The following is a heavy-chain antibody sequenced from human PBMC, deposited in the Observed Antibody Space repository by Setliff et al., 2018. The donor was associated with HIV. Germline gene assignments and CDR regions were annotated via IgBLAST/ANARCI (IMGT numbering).Heavy chain of an antibody. J-gene: IGHJ4*02. Sequence: GESLKISCRASGYTFTNYWIGWVRQMPGKGLERIGVIYPGDSVTSYGPSFQGQVFISADRSITTAYLEWSSLKPSDTAMYYCIRRRRAPGTEDLEAVWGQGTLVTVSS. CDR2: IYPGDSVT. V-gene: IGHV5-51*01. CDR3: IRRRRAPGTEDLEAV. CDR1: GYTFTNYW. D-gene: IGHD1-26*01.